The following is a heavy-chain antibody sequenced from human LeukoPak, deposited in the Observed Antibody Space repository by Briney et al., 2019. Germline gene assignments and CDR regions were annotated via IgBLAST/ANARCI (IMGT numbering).Heavy chain of an antibody. V-gene: IGHV3-30*18. CDR2: ISYDGSNK. CDR1: GFTFSSYG. CDR3: AKERTLGYCSGGSCQQPPDY. Sequence: PGRSLRLSCAASGFTFSSYGMHWVRQAPGKGLEWVAVISYDGSNKYYAGSVKGRFTISRDNSKNTLYLQMNSLRAEDTAVYYCAKERTLGYCSGGSCQQPPDYWGQGTLVTVSS. J-gene: IGHJ4*02. D-gene: IGHD2-15*01.